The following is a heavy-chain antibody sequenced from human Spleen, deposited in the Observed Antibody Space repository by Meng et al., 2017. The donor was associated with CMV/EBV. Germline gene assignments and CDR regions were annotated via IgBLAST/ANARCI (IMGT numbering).Heavy chain of an antibody. CDR1: GFPFSTFG. Sequence: SLKISCAASGFPFSTFGMHWVRQPPGKGLEWVALIQFDGNKKYYTDSVKGRFTISRDNSKNTLYLQMNSLRAEDTALYYCSFSYIAVGYGMDVWGQGTTVTVSS. CDR2: IQFDGNKK. CDR3: SFSYIAVGYGMDV. D-gene: IGHD2-21*01. J-gene: IGHJ6*02. V-gene: IGHV3-33*05.